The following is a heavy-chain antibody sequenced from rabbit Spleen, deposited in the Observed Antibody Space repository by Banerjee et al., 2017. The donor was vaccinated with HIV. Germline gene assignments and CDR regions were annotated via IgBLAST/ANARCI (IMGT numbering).Heavy chain of an antibody. V-gene: IGHV1S40*01. J-gene: IGHJ4*01. CDR3: ARDLASVVGWNFGL. Sequence: QSLEESGGDLVKPGTSLTLTCKPSGFSFSSGYWICWVRQAPGSGLEWIACTYAGTTVLTYYASWAKGRFTISRTSSTTVTLQMTSLTAADTATYFCARDLASVVGWNFGLWGPGTLVTVS. CDR1: GFSFSSGYW. D-gene: IGHD3-1*01. CDR2: TYAGTTVLT.